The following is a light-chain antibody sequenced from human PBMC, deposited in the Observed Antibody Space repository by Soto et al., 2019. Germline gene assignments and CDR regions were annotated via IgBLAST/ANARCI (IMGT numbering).Light chain of an antibody. CDR2: GAS. CDR3: QQYNNWPPPLT. J-gene: IGKJ4*01. Sequence: EIVLTQSPGTLSLSPGERATLSCRASQSVSSSSLAWYQQKPGQAPRLLIYGASSRATGIPDRFSGSGSGTDFTLTISRLEPEDFAVYYCQQYNNWPPPLTFGGGTKVEIK. V-gene: IGKV3-20*01. CDR1: QSVSSSS.